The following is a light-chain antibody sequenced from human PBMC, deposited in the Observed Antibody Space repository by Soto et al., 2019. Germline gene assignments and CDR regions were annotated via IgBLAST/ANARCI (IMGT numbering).Light chain of an antibody. J-gene: IGLJ3*02. CDR1: SSDVGGYNY. CDR3: SSYTTSSTPNWV. Sequence: QSALTQPASVSGSPGQSITISCTGTSSDVGGYNYVSWYQQHPGKAPKLMIYEVSNRPSGVSNRFSGSKSGNTASLTISGRLAEDEADYYCSSYTTSSTPNWVFGGGTKVTVL. V-gene: IGLV2-14*01. CDR2: EVS.